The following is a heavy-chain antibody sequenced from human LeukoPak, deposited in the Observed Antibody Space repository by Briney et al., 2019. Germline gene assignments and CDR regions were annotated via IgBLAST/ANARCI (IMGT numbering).Heavy chain of an antibody. CDR2: ISSSSSTI. J-gene: IGHJ4*02. D-gene: IGHD3-22*01. CDR1: GFTFSSYS. Sequence: GGSLRLSCADSGFTFSSYSMNWVRQAPGKGLEWVSYISSSSSTIYYADSVKGRFTISRDNAKNSLYLQMNSLRAEDTAVYYCARDPSGSAYYYDSSGYYSEPMYYFDYWGQGTLVTVSS. V-gene: IGHV3-48*01. CDR3: ARDPSGSAYYYDSSGYYSEPMYYFDY.